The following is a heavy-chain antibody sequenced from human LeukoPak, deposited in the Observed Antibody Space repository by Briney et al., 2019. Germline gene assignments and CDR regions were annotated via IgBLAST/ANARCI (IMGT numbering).Heavy chain of an antibody. CDR1: GFTFSGYV. D-gene: IGHD3-10*01. J-gene: IGHJ4*02. Sequence: GGSLRLSCAGSGFTFSGYVMTWVRQAPGKGLEWVSAITASGDKTYYADSVKGRFSIFRDNSKNMLFLQLSSLRAEDTAVYYWGKDRDYYASGSYSYDFDSWGQGTLVTVSS. CDR2: ITASGDKT. V-gene: IGHV3-23*01. CDR3: GKDRDYYASGSYSYDFDS.